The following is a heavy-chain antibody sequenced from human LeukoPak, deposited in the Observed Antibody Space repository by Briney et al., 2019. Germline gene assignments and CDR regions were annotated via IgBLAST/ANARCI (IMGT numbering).Heavy chain of an antibody. CDR3: AKALQRGVAFDI. V-gene: IGHV3-53*05. CDR1: GFTVSSNY. CDR2: IYSDSST. J-gene: IGHJ3*02. Sequence: GGSLRLSCAASGFTVSSNYMNWVRQAPGKGLECVSVIYSDSSTYYADSVKGRFTISRDNSKNTLYLQMNSLRAEDTAVYYCAKALQRGVAFDIWGQGTMVTVSS. D-gene: IGHD3-10*01.